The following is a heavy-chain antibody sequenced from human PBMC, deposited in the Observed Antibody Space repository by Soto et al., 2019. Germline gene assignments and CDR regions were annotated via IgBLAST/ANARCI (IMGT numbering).Heavy chain of an antibody. D-gene: IGHD3-22*01. J-gene: IGHJ4*02. CDR2: IIPIFGTA. Sequence: SVKVSCKASGGTFGSYAISWVRQAPGQGLEWMGGIIPIFGTANYAQKFQGRVTITADKSTSTAYMELSSLRSEDTAVYYCARGTSDSSGYYFDYWGQGTLVTVSS. CDR3: ARGTSDSSGYYFDY. CDR1: GGTFGSYA. V-gene: IGHV1-69*06.